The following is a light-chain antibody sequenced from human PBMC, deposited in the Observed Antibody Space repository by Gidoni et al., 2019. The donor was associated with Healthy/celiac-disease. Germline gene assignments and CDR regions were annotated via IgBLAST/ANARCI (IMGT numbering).Light chain of an antibody. V-gene: IGLV2-8*01. CDR2: EVY. CDR3: SSYAGNNNLV. J-gene: IGLJ3*02. Sequence: QSALTHPPSASGSAGQSVTISCTGTSSDIGGYNYVSWYQQHPGKAPKLMIYEVYKRPSGVPDHFSGSKSGNTASLTVSGLQAEDEADYYCSSYAGNNNLVFGGGTKLTVL. CDR1: SSDIGGYNY.